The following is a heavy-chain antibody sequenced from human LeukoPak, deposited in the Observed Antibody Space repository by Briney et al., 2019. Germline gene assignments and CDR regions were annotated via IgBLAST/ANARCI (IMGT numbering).Heavy chain of an antibody. Sequence: GGSLRLSCAASGFTVSSNYMSWVRQAPGQGLEWVSVIYSGGSTYYADSVKGRFTISRDNSKNTLYLQMNSLRAEDTAVYYCARGNIGTSFAKAPYYDILTAHPHYFDYWGQGTLVTVSS. CDR1: GFTVSSNY. V-gene: IGHV3-66*01. J-gene: IGHJ4*02. CDR2: IYSGGST. D-gene: IGHD3-9*01. CDR3: ARGNIGTSFAKAPYYDILTAHPHYFDY.